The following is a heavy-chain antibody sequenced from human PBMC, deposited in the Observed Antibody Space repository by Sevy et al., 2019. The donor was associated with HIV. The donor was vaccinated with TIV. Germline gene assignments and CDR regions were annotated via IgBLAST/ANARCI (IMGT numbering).Heavy chain of an antibody. CDR1: GFTFSLYS. D-gene: IGHD3-22*01. Sequence: GGSLRLSCAASGFTFSLYSMTWVRQAPGKGPEWISYITTSSSIIYYADSVKGRFTISRENAKNSLYLQMSSLRVEDTAVYYCARSFYDRSGFSGYYHLDYWGQGTLVTVSS. V-gene: IGHV3-48*01. CDR2: ITTSSSII. CDR3: ARSFYDRSGFSGYYHLDY. J-gene: IGHJ4*02.